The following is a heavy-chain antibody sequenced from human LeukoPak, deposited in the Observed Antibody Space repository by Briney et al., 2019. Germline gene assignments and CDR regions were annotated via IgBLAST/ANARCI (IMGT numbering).Heavy chain of an antibody. J-gene: IGHJ4*02. D-gene: IGHD6-19*01. CDR2: IKQDGSEK. Sequence: PGGSLRLSCAASGFTFSSYWMSWVRQAPGKGLEWVANIKQDGSEKYYVDSVKGRFTISRDNAKNSLYLQMNSLRAEDTAVYYCAKGRKPKSVAGTGSYFDYWGQGTLVTVSS. CDR1: GFTFSSYW. V-gene: IGHV3-7*03. CDR3: AKGRKPKSVAGTGSYFDY.